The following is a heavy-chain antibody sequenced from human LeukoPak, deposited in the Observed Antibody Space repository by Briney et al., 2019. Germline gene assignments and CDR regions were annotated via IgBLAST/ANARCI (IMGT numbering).Heavy chain of an antibody. J-gene: IGHJ5*02. CDR3: ARPDTSDYYDSSGNWFDP. CDR2: IYYSGST. CDR1: GGSISSYY. V-gene: IGHV4-59*05. D-gene: IGHD3-22*01. Sequence: SETLSLTCTVSGGSISSYYWSSIRQPAGKGLEWIGSIYYSGSTYYNPSLKSRVTISVDTSKNQFSLKLSSVTAADTAVYYCARPDTSDYYDSSGNWFDPWGQGTLVTVSS.